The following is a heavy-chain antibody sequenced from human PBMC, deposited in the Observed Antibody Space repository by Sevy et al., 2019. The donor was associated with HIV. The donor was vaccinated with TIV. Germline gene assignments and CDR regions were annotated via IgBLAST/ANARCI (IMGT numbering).Heavy chain of an antibody. D-gene: IGHD1-26*01. CDR1: GGSITSLY. J-gene: IGHJ4*02. CDR2: IYYNVHI. Sequence: SETLSLTCTVSGGSITSLYWNWIRQPPGKGLVWIANIYYNVHINYNPSLKSRVTLSLDTSKNQFSLRLSSVTAVDTAMYYCAGENAWGRGYSWGQGTLVTVSS. V-gene: IGHV4-59*08. CDR3: AGENAWGRGYS.